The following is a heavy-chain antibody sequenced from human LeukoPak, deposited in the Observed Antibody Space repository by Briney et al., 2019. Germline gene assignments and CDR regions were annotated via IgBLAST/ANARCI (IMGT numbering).Heavy chain of an antibody. CDR2: ISAYNGNT. D-gene: IGHD3-10*01. V-gene: IGHV1-18*01. CDR1: GGTFSSYA. J-gene: IGHJ3*02. Sequence: GASVKVSCKASGGTFSSYAISWVRQAPGQGLEWMGWISAYNGNTNYAQKLQGRVTMTTDTSTSTAYMELRSLRSDDTAVYYCARVMVRSHDAFDIWGQGTMVTVSS. CDR3: ARVMVRSHDAFDI.